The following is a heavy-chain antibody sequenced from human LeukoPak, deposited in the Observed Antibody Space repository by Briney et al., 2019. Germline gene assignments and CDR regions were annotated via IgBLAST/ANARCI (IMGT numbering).Heavy chain of an antibody. Sequence: GGSLRLSCVASGFSFSSYWMTWVRRVPGKGLEWVANIKPDGSGKHYVDSVKGRFTISRDNAKSSLYLQMDSLRVEDTAVYYCSSQPAVIDLDFWGQGALVTVS. V-gene: IGHV3-7*01. J-gene: IGHJ4*02. CDR1: GFSFSSYW. D-gene: IGHD2/OR15-2a*01. CDR3: SSQPAVIDLDF. CDR2: IKPDGSGK.